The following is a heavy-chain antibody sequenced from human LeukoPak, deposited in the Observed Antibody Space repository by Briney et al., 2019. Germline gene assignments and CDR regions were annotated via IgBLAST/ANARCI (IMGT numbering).Heavy chain of an antibody. Sequence: GGSLTLSCAASGFRFSSHWINWVRQGPGKGLEWVAKIKQDGSEKKYVDSVMGRFTISRDNAKTSMYLQMNSLRVEDTAVYYCESDELFGVVMPHKVYGMDVWGQGTTVTVSS. D-gene: IGHD3-3*01. V-gene: IGHV3-7*01. CDR2: IKQDGSEK. J-gene: IGHJ6*02. CDR1: GFRFSSHW. CDR3: ESDELFGVVMPHKVYGMDV.